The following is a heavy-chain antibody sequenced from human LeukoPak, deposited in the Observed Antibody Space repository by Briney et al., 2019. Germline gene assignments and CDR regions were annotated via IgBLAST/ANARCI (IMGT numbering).Heavy chain of an antibody. CDR3: ARDSERPSSSCYD. D-gene: IGHD6-6*01. Sequence: ASVKVFCKASGYTFTGYYMHWVRQAPGQGLEWMGWINPNSGGTNYAQKFQGRVTMTRDTSISTAYMELSRLRSDDTAVYYCARDSERPSSSCYDWGQGTLVTVSS. CDR2: INPNSGGT. V-gene: IGHV1-2*02. J-gene: IGHJ4*02. CDR1: GYTFTGYY.